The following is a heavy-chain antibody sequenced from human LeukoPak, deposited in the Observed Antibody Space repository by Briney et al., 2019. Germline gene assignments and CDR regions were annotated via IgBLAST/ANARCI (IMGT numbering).Heavy chain of an antibody. Sequence: GSLRLSCAASGFTFSSYAMSWVRQAPGKGLEWIGEINHSGSTNYNPSLESRVTISVDTSKNQFSLKLSSVTAADTAVYYCATTLLYSSGWYFPPRSFFDYWGQGTLVTVSS. V-gene: IGHV4-34*08. CDR1: GFTFSSYA. CDR2: INHSGST. CDR3: ATTLLYSSGWYFPPRSFFDY. J-gene: IGHJ4*02. D-gene: IGHD6-19*01.